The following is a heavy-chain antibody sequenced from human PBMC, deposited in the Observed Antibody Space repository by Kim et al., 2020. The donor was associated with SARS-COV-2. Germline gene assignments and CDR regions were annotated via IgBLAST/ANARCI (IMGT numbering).Heavy chain of an antibody. V-gene: IGHV5-51*01. CDR3: ARLGIAARPIDY. Sequence: SYSPSFQGQVTSSADKSSSTAYLQWSSLKASDTAMYYCARLGIAARPIDYWGQGTLVTVSS. D-gene: IGHD6-6*01. J-gene: IGHJ4*02.